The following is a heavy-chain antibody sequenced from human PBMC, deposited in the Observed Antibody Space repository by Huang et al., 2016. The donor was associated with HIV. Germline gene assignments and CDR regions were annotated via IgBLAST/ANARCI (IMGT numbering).Heavy chain of an antibody. CDR1: GGSFSGPN. J-gene: IGHJ4*02. V-gene: IGHV4-34*01. CDR2: INHSGRT. CDR3: ARGRGDARGFLGLDF. Sequence: QVQLHQWGAGLLKPSETLSLTCAVYGGSFSGPNWTWIRQTPGKGLEWIGEINHSGRTNYSPSLMRRVTISLDTSKNQFSLRLRSVTAADTAVYYCARGRGDARGFLGLDFWGQGTLVTVSS. D-gene: IGHD3-16*01.